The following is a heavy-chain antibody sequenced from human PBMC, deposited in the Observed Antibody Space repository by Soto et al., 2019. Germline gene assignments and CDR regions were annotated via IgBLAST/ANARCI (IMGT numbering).Heavy chain of an antibody. CDR3: ARGSDVLARGATFFDS. Sequence: PSETLSLTCNVSGGFISNSDYFWSWIRQPPGKGLECIGYSSSSGNTYYNPSLRSRATLSVDRSKNQFSLRLTSVTVEDAAIYYCARGSDVLARGATFFDSWGQGSLVTVSS. J-gene: IGHJ4*02. CDR1: GGFISNSDYF. CDR2: SSSSGNT. V-gene: IGHV4-30-4*01. D-gene: IGHD3-10*01.